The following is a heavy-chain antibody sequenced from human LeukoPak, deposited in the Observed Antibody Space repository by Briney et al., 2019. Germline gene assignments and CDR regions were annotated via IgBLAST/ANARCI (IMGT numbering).Heavy chain of an antibody. D-gene: IGHD6-13*01. CDR3: ARVFANYSSSWYTFGGNAFDI. V-gene: IGHV4-59*01. J-gene: IGHJ3*02. CDR1: GGSISSYY. CDR2: IYYSGST. Sequence: PSETLSLTSTVSGGSISSYYWSWIRQPPGKGLEWIGYIYYSGSTNYNPSLKSRVTISVDTSKDQFSLKLSSVAAADTAVYYCARVFANYSSSWYTFGGNAFDIWGQGTMVTVSS.